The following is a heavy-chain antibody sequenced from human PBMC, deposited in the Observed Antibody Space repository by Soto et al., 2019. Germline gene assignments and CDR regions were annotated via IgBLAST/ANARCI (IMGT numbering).Heavy chain of an antibody. Sequence: SETLSLTCAVYGGSFSGYYWSWIRQPPGKGLEWIGEINHSGSTNYNPSLKSRVTISVDTSKNQFSLKLSSVTAADTAVYYCAREVGDAFDIWGQGTMVTVSS. CDR1: GGSFSGYY. CDR2: INHSGST. V-gene: IGHV4-34*01. CDR3: AREVGDAFDI. D-gene: IGHD1-26*01. J-gene: IGHJ3*02.